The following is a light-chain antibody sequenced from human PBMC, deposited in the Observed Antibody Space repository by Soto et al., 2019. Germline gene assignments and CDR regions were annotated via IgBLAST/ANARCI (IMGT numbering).Light chain of an antibody. CDR1: QSITTW. V-gene: IGKV1-5*03. Sequence: DIQMTQSPSTLSASVGDRVIITCRASQSITTWLAWYQQKPGKAPKLLIYKASSLESGVPSRFSGSGYGTEFTLTISSLQPDDFATYYCQQYYSYYTFGQGTKLEIK. CDR3: QQYYSYYT. J-gene: IGKJ2*01. CDR2: KAS.